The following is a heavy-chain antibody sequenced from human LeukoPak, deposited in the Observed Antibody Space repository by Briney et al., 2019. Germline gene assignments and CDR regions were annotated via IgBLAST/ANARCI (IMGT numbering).Heavy chain of an antibody. J-gene: IGHJ4*02. V-gene: IGHV4-39*01. Sequence: SETLSLTCTVSGGSISSSSYYWGWIRQPPGKGLEWIGSIYYSGSTYYNPSLKSRVTISVDTSKNQFSLKLSSVTAADTAVYYCARLLGSYAYVFYFDFWGQGTLVTVSS. CDR2: IYYSGST. CDR3: ARLLGSYAYVFYFDF. CDR1: GGSISSSSYY. D-gene: IGHD5-18*01.